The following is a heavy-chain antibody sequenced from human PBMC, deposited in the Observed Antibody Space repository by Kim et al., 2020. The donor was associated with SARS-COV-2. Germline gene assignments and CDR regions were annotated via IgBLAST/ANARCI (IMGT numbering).Heavy chain of an antibody. D-gene: IGHD6-6*01. CDR2: INHSGST. Sequence: SETLSLTCAVYGGSFSGYYWSWIRQPPGKGLEWIGEINHSGSTNYNPSLKSRVTISVDTSKNQFSLKLSSVTAADTAVYYCARDLRGAAHGWGTWGQGT. CDR3: ARDLRGAAHGWGT. CDR1: GGSFSGYY. V-gene: IGHV4-34*01. J-gene: IGHJ5*02.